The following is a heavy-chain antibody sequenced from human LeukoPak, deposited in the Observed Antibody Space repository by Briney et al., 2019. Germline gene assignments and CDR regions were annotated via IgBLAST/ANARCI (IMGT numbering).Heavy chain of an antibody. D-gene: IGHD6-13*01. CDR1: GGTFSRYA. CDR3: ARTQSVGAAADPDY. Sequence: SSVKVSCKASGGTFSRYAISWVRQAPGQGLEWMGGIIPIFGTANYAQKFQGRVTITADESTSTAYMELSSLRSEDTAVYYCARTQSVGAAADPDYWGQGTLVTVSS. V-gene: IGHV1-69*13. J-gene: IGHJ4*02. CDR2: IIPIFGTA.